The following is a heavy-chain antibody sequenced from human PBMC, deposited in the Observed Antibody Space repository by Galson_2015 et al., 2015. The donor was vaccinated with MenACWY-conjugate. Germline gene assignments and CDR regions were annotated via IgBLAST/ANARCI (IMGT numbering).Heavy chain of an antibody. CDR2: IKQDGSEK. Sequence: SLRLSCAASGFTFSSYWMSRVRQAPGKGLEWVANIKQDGSEKYYVDSVKGRFTISRDNAKNSLYLQMNSLRAEDTAVYYCAREMVEKATTTVTLDYWGQGTLVTVSS. V-gene: IGHV3-7*03. J-gene: IGHJ4*02. CDR3: AREMVEKATTTVTLDY. CDR1: GFTFSSYW. D-gene: IGHD4-17*01.